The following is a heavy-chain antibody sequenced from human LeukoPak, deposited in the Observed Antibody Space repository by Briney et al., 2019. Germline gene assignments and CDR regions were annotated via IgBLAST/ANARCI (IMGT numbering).Heavy chain of an antibody. J-gene: IGHJ6*03. CDR1: GFTFSDYY. CDR2: ISSSGSTI. CDR3: ARVGQYRGGLTISGGGGSGYYMDV. Sequence: KTGGSLRLSCAASGFTFSDYYMSWIRQAPGKGLEWVSYISSSGSTIYYADSVKGRFTISRDNAKNSLYLQMNSLRAEDTAVYYCARVGQYRGGLTISGGGGSGYYMDVWGKGTTVTVSS. D-gene: IGHD3-3*01. V-gene: IGHV3-11*04.